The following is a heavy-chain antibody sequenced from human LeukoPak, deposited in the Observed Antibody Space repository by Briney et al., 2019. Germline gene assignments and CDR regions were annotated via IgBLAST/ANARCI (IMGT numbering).Heavy chain of an antibody. CDR3: ARDFYYDSSGYYSAANDY. Sequence: GGSLRLSCAASGFTFSSFGMHWVRQAPGKGLEWVAVISYDGSNKYYADSVKGRFTISRDNSKNTLYLQMNSLRAEDTAVYYCARDFYYDSSGYYSAANDYWGQGTLVTVSS. CDR1: GFTFSSFG. D-gene: IGHD3-22*01. CDR2: ISYDGSNK. V-gene: IGHV3-30*19. J-gene: IGHJ4*02.